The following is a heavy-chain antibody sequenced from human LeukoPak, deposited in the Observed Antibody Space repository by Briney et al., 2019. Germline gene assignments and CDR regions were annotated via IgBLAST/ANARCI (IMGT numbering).Heavy chain of an antibody. Sequence: SETLSLTCAVYGGSFSGYYWSWIRQPPGKGLEWIGEINHSGSTNYNPSLKSRVTISVDTSKNQLSLKLSSVTAADTAVYYCARRSGFWSGYYTGYNWFDPWGQGTLVTVSS. J-gene: IGHJ5*02. CDR1: GGSFSGYY. D-gene: IGHD3-3*01. V-gene: IGHV4-34*01. CDR2: INHSGST. CDR3: ARRSGFWSGYYTGYNWFDP.